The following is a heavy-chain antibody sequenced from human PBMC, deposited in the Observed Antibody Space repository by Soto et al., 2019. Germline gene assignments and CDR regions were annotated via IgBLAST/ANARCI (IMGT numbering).Heavy chain of an antibody. CDR3: PRKGGSWYQSPKNHFDY. J-gene: IGHJ4*02. CDR2: ISAYNGNA. V-gene: IGHV1-18*04. Sequence: GASVKVSCKASGYTFTSYGISWVRQAPGQGLEWMGWISAYNGNANYAQKLQGRVTMTTDTSTSTAYMELRSLRSDDTAVYYCPRKGGSWYQSPKNHFDYWGQGTLVTVSS. D-gene: IGHD6-13*01. CDR1: GYTFTSYG.